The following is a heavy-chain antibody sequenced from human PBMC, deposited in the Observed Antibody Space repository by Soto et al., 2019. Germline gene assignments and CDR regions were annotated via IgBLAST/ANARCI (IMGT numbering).Heavy chain of an antibody. V-gene: IGHV1-18*01. CDR1: GYTFTSYA. J-gene: IGHJ4*02. CDR2: ISAYNGNT. Sequence: QVQLVQSGAEVKKPGASVKVSCKASGYTFTSYAISWVRQAPGQGLEWMGWISAYNGNTNYAQKPQXXXTXXTDTPTSTAYMELRSLRSDDTAVYYCARDAPPADYWGQGTLVTVSS. CDR3: ARDAPPADY.